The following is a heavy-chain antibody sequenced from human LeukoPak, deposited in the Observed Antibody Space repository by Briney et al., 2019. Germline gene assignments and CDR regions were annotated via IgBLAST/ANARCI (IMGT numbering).Heavy chain of an antibody. Sequence: GGSLRLSCAGSGFTFSSYSMNWVRQAPGKGLEWVSSISSSSSYIYYADSVKGRFTISRDNAKNSLYLQMNSLRAEDTAVYYCARGSHYDFWSGYHYYYYCMDVWGKGTTVTVSS. CDR2: ISSSSSYI. V-gene: IGHV3-21*01. D-gene: IGHD3-3*01. J-gene: IGHJ6*03. CDR1: GFTFSSYS. CDR3: ARGSHYDFWSGYHYYYYCMDV.